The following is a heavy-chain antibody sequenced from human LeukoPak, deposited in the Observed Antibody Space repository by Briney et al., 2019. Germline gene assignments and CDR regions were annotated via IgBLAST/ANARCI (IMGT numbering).Heavy chain of an antibody. J-gene: IGHJ4*02. CDR2: IIPILGIA. CDR3: ASAGSKYCTNGVCTNY. Sequence: GSLVKVSCKASGGTFSSYAISWVRQAPGQGLEWMGRIIPILGIANYAQKFQGRVTITADKSTSTAYMELSSLRSEDTAVYYCASAGSKYCTNGVCTNYWGQGTLVTVSS. CDR1: GGTFSSYA. D-gene: IGHD2-8*01. V-gene: IGHV1-69*04.